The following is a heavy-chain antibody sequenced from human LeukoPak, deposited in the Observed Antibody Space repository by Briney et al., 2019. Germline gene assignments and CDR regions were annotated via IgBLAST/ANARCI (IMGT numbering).Heavy chain of an antibody. CDR3: ARDRSPQDYDYVWGSYREDYYFDY. Sequence: SETLSLTCTVSGGSISGYYWSWIRQPAGKGLEWIGRIYTSGSTNYNPSLKSRVTMSVDTSKSQFSLKLSSVTVADTAVYYCARDRSPQDYDYVWGSYREDYYFDYWGQGTLVTVSS. D-gene: IGHD3-16*02. CDR1: GGSISGYY. J-gene: IGHJ4*02. V-gene: IGHV4-4*07. CDR2: IYTSGST.